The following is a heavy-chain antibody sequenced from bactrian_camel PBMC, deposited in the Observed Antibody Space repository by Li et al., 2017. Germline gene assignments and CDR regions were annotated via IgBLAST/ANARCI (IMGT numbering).Heavy chain of an antibody. D-gene: IGHD1*01. J-gene: IGHJ4*01. Sequence: HVQLVESGGGSVQAGGSLRLSCVGSGLTYGTYCLTWFRQTSGKQREAVVIVDSDGKTNYTESLKGRFTASKDKDNAILDLQMNSLKPEDTGIYYCAAMLQVYCGIGSCGWRDCASVASEYKYWGQGTQVTVS. CDR1: GLTYGTYC. CDR2: VDSDGKT. V-gene: IGHV3S55*01. CDR3: AAMLQVYCGIGSCGWRDCASVASEYKY.